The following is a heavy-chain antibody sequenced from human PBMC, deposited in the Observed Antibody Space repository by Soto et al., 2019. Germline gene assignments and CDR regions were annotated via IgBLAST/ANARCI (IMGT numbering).Heavy chain of an antibody. D-gene: IGHD3-10*01. V-gene: IGHV4-39*07. CDR3: ARRARRFGELLPYYFDY. Sequence: SETLSLTCTVSGGSITSSSYYWGWIRQPPGKGLEWIGTIYYSGSTNYNPSLKSRVTISVDTSKNQFSLKLSSVTAADTAVYYCARRARRFGELLPYYFDYWGQGTLVTVSS. J-gene: IGHJ4*02. CDR1: GGSITSSSYY. CDR2: IYYSGST.